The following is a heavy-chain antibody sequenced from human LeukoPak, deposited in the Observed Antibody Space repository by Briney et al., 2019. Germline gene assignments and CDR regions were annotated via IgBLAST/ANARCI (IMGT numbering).Heavy chain of an antibody. D-gene: IGHD2-2*01. CDR2: IIPIFGTA. CDR3: ASSNPSVDIVVVPAASLFQH. Sequence: GASVKVSCKTSGGTFSSYAVSWVRQAPGQGLEWMGGIIPIFGTANYAQKFQGRVTIAADESTSTAYMELSSLRSEDTAVYYCASSNPSVDIVVVPAASLFQHWGQGTLVTVSS. CDR1: GGTFSSYA. V-gene: IGHV1-69*13. J-gene: IGHJ1*01.